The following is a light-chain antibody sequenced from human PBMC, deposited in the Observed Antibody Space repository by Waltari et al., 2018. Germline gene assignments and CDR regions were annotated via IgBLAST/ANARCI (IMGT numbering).Light chain of an antibody. CDR2: DAS. Sequence: EIVLTQSPATLSLFPGERATLSCRASQSVSRYLAWYQQKPGQAPRLLIDDASNRATGIPGRFSGSGSGTDFTLTISSLEPEDFAVYYCQQRYSWPLTFGGGTKVEIK. CDR3: QQRYSWPLT. V-gene: IGKV3-11*01. J-gene: IGKJ4*01. CDR1: QSVSRY.